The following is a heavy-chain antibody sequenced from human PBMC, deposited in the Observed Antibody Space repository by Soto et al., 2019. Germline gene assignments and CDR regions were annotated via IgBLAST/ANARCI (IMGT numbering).Heavy chain of an antibody. V-gene: IGHV4-38-2*01. CDR2: IYHGGST. Sequence: SETLSLTCAVSGYSISSGYYWGWLRQPPGKGLEWIRSIYHGGSTYYNTSLNSRVTLSIDMTNNYVSLRLNSVTAADTAVYYCARVGPWVPYYYDSSPYTFENWFDPWGQGTLVTVS. J-gene: IGHJ5*02. CDR3: ARVGPWVPYYYDSSPYTFENWFDP. CDR1: GYSISSGYY. D-gene: IGHD3-22*01.